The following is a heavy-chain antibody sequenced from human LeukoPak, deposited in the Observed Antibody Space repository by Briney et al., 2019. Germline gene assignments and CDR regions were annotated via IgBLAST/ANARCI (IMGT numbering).Heavy chain of an antibody. CDR3: ARYLDYGGNSRVFQH. Sequence: PSETLSLTCTVSGGSISSYSWSWIRQPPGKGLEWIGYIYYSGSTNYNPSLKSRVTISVDTSKNQFSLKLSSVTAADTAVYYCARYLDYGGNSRVFQHWGQGTLVTVSS. CDR1: GGSISSYS. D-gene: IGHD4-23*01. CDR2: IYYSGST. J-gene: IGHJ1*01. V-gene: IGHV4-59*12.